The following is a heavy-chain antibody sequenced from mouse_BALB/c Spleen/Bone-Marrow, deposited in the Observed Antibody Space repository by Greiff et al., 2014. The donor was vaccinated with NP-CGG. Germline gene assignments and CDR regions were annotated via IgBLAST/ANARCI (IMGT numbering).Heavy chain of an antibody. V-gene: IGHV1-4*02. CDR1: GYTFTYYT. D-gene: IGHD2-4*01. J-gene: IGHJ4*01. CDR3: VRENYDYDGDAMDH. CDR2: INPSSGYT. Sequence: QVQLKESAAELARPGASVKMSCKTSGYTFTYYTMHWVKQRPGQGLEWIGYINPSSGYTDYNQKFKDKTTLTTDKSSSTAYLQLNSLTSEDSAVYYCVRENYDYDGDAMDHWGQGTSVTVSP.